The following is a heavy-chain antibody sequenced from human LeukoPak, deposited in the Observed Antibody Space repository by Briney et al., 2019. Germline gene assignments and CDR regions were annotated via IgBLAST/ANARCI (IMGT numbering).Heavy chain of an antibody. V-gene: IGHV7-4-1*02. CDR1: GYTFSSYA. D-gene: IGHD3-10*01. Sequence: ASVKVSCKASGYTFSSYAMNWVRQAPGQGLEWMGWINTNNGNPTYAQGFTGRFVFSLDTSVSTAYLQISSLKAEDTAVYYCARDCITMVRGVMFGTGGPLWGQGTLVTVSS. CDR3: ARDCITMVRGVMFGTGGPL. J-gene: IGHJ4*02. CDR2: INTNNGNP.